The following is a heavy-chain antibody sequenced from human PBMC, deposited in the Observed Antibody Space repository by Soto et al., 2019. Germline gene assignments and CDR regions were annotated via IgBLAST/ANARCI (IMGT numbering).Heavy chain of an antibody. D-gene: IGHD6-13*01. CDR3: ARTDGSSWYRYYFDY. CDR1: GGSVSGGSYY. V-gene: IGHV4-61*01. J-gene: IGHJ4*02. Sequence: SETLSLTCTVSGGSVSGGSYYWSWIRQPPGKGLEWIGYIYYSGSTNYNPSLKSRVTISVDTSKNQFSLKLSSVTAADTAVYYCARTDGSSWYRYYFDYWGQGTLVTVSS. CDR2: IYYSGST.